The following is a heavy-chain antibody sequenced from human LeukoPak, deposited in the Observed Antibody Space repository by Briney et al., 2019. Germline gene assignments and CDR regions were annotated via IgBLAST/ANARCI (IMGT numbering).Heavy chain of an antibody. J-gene: IGHJ4*02. CDR1: GYAFDYYG. D-gene: IGHD3-3*01. CDR3: ATGDFWSEPGNY. CDR2: ISLNNGNT. Sequence: ASVKVSCKASGYAFDYYGITWVRQAPGQGLEWVGWISLNNGNTHYTKYAQKFQGRVTMTEDTSTDTAYMELSSLRSEDTAVYYCATGDFWSEPGNYWGQGTLVTVSS. V-gene: IGHV1-18*01.